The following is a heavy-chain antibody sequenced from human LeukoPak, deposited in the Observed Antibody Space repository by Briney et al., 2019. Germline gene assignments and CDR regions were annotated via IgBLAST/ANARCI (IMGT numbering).Heavy chain of an antibody. D-gene: IGHD3-16*01. J-gene: IGHJ4*02. Sequence: GGSLRLSCTGSGFTFSTYFINWVRQAPGKGLEWVAIISHDGSDKYYADSVKGRFTISRDNSKNTLHLQMNSLRAEDTAVYYCVQRGGLDYWGQGTLVTVSS. CDR2: ISHDGSDK. CDR3: VQRGGLDY. V-gene: IGHV3-30*03. CDR1: GFTFSTYF.